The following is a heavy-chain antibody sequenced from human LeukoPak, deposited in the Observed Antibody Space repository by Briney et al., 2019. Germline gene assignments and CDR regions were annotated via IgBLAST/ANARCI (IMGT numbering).Heavy chain of an antibody. V-gene: IGHV3-7*01. CDR2: MKYDGGEK. CDR3: ARDIEAAGLFLDY. Sequence: PGGSLRLSCAASGFTFSSYWMSWVRQAPGKGREWVANMKYDGGEKYYVDSVKGRFTISRDNPKNSLYLQMTSLRAEDTAVYYCARDIEAAGLFLDYWGQGTLVTVSS. CDR1: GFTFSSYW. D-gene: IGHD6-13*01. J-gene: IGHJ4*02.